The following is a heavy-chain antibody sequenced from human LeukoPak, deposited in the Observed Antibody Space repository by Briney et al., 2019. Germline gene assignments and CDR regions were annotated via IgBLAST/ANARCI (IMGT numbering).Heavy chain of an antibody. V-gene: IGHV1-69*05. J-gene: IGHJ6*03. CDR2: IIPIFGTA. CDR3: ATDRNSSGWYSHYYYMDV. D-gene: IGHD6-19*01. Sequence: ASVKVSCKASGGTFSSYAISWVRQAPGQGREWMGGIIPIFGTANYAQKFQGRVTITTDESTSTAYTELSSLRSEDTAVYYCATDRNSSGWYSHYYYMDVWGKGTTVTVSS. CDR1: GGTFSSYA.